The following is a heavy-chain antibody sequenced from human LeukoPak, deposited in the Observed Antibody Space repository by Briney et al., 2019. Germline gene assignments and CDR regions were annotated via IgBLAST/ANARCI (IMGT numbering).Heavy chain of an antibody. V-gene: IGHV4-59*12. CDR1: GGSISSYY. J-gene: IGHJ4*02. D-gene: IGHD6-13*01. CDR3: ARVEDSSSWYDSYYFDY. Sequence: PSETLSLTCTVSGGSISSYYWSWIRQPPGKGLEWIGYIYYSGSTYYNPSLKSRVTISVDTSKNQFSLKLSSVTAADTAVYYCARVEDSSSWYDSYYFDYWGQGTLVTVSS. CDR2: IYYSGST.